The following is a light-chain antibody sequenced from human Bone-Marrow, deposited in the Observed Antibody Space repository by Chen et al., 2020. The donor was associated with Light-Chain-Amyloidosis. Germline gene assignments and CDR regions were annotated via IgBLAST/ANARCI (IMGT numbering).Light chain of an antibody. Sequence: QSVLTQPPSASGTPGQRVTISCSGSSSNIGSQTVNWYQQLPGTAPKLLIYRNNQRPSGFPGRFSGSKSGTSASLAVSGLQSEDEADYYCAAWDDRLNGRVFGGGTKLTVL. V-gene: IGLV1-44*01. J-gene: IGLJ3*02. CDR1: SSNIGSQT. CDR3: AAWDDRLNGRV. CDR2: RNN.